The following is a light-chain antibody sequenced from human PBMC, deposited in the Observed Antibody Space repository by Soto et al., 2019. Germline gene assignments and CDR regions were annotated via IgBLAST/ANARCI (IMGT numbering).Light chain of an antibody. CDR1: QSVSSK. CDR3: QQYKNWPPWT. V-gene: IGKV3-15*01. CDR2: DAS. J-gene: IGKJ1*01. Sequence: EIVMTQSPATLSVSPGERATLSCSSSQSVSSKLAWYQQKPGQAPRLLIYDASTRATGIPVRFSGSGSGTEFSLTISSLQSEDFAVYYCQQYKNWPPWTFGPGTKVDIK.